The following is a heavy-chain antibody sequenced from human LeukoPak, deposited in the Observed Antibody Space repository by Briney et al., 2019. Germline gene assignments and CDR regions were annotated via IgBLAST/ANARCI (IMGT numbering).Heavy chain of an antibody. CDR1: GGSFSGYY. D-gene: IGHD3-9*01. Sequence: PSETLSLTCAVYGGSFSGYYWSWIRQPAGKGLEWIGRIYTSGSTNYNPSLKSRVTMSVDTSKNQFSLKLSSVTAADTAVYYCARSSTHVLRYFDWSTLDYYYMDVWGKGTTVTISS. CDR3: ARSSTHVLRYFDWSTLDYYYMDV. V-gene: IGHV4-59*10. J-gene: IGHJ6*03. CDR2: IYTSGST.